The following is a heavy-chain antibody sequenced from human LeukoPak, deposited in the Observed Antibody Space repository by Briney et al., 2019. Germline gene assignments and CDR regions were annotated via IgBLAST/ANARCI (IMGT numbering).Heavy chain of an antibody. CDR1: GGSVTSGGYY. CDR3: ATISAGRNGMDV. V-gene: IGHV4-31*03. J-gene: IGHJ6*02. D-gene: IGHD6-6*01. Sequence: PSETLSLTCTVSGGSVTSGGYYWSWIRQHPEKGLEWIGYVYYTGSTYYNPSLKSRVTISSDTSKNQFSLKVSSVTAADTAVYYCATISAGRNGMDVWGQGTTVTVSS. CDR2: VYYTGST.